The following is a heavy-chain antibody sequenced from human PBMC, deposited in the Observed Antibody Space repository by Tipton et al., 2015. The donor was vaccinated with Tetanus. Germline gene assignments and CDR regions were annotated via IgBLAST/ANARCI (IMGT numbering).Heavy chain of an antibody. D-gene: IGHD3-10*01. CDR1: GFAFSNYK. J-gene: IGHJ4*02. Sequence: SLRLSCVVSGFAFSNYKMNWVRQAPGKGLEWVSSISSTSTYIDYADSFKGRFTVSRDNGKSSLYLRINNLRADDTAVYYCASGVTLDYWGQGTLVSVSS. V-gene: IGHV3-21*01. CDR2: ISSTSTYI. CDR3: ASGVTLDY.